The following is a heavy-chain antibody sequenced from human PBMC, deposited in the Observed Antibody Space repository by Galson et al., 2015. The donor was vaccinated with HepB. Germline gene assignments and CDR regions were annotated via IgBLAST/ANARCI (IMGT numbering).Heavy chain of an antibody. CDR1: GFTFDTYA. CDR3: AKERREEFDY. CDR2: ISVTGGST. V-gene: IGHV3-23*01. J-gene: IGHJ4*02. Sequence: SLRLSCAASGFTFDTYAMSWVRQAPGKGLEWVSAISVTGGSTYYADSVKGRFTISRDTSKNTLFLQMNSLRAEVTAVYYCAKERREEFDYWGQGTLVTVSS.